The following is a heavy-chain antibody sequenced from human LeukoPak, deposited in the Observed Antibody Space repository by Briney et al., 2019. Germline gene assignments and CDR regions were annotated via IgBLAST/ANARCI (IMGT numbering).Heavy chain of an antibody. D-gene: IGHD3-3*01. Sequence: PGGSLRLSCSASGFTFSSYAMHWVRQAPGKGLEYVSAISSNRGSTYYADSVKGRFTISRDNSKNSLYLQMNSLTTEDTALYYCTKGIGGSGYYGVDYWGQGTLVTVSS. J-gene: IGHJ4*02. V-gene: IGHV3-64*04. CDR3: TKGIGGSGYYGVDY. CDR2: ISSNRGST. CDR1: GFTFSSYA.